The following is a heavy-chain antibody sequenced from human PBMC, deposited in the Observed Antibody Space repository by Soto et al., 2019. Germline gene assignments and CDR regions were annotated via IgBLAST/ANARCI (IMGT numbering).Heavy chain of an antibody. CDR3: ASGWEQAGSPPGTAQIY. CDR1: GGSFSGYY. Sequence: PSETLSLTCAVYGGSFSGYYWSWIRRPPGKGLEWIGEINHRGSTNYNPSLKSRVTISVDTSKNQFSLKLSSVTAADTAVYYCASGWEQAGSPPGTAQIYGGQEPL. V-gene: IGHV4-34*01. D-gene: IGHD6-13*01. J-gene: IGHJ4*02. CDR2: INHRGST.